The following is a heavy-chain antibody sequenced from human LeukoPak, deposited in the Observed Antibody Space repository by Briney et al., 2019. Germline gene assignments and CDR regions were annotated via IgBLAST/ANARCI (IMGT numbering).Heavy chain of an antibody. CDR3: SRGQKDTYGTEFDY. Sequence: GSLRLSCTTSGFIFGDYNMNWVRQAPGKGLEWVGYIRAKIHDGTTDFAASVKGRFTISRDDSKSIAYLQMTSLKSEDTAVYYCSRGQKDTYGTEFDYWGQGTLVTVSS. D-gene: IGHD5-18*01. CDR1: GFIFGDYN. J-gene: IGHJ4*02. CDR2: IRAKIHDGTT. V-gene: IGHV3-49*04.